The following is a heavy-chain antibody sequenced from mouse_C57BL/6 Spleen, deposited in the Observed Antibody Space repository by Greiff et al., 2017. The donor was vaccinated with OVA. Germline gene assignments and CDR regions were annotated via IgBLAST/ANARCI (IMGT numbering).Heavy chain of an antibody. Sequence: QVQLQHPGAELVKPGASVKMSCKASGYTFTSYWITWVKQRPGQGLEWIGDIYPGSGSTNYNEKFKSKATLTVDTSSSTAYMQLSSLTSEDSAVYYCARSAITTVVGGYFDYWGQGTTLTVSS. CDR3: ARSAITTVVGGYFDY. CDR1: GYTFTSYW. J-gene: IGHJ2*01. CDR2: IYPGSGST. V-gene: IGHV1-55*01. D-gene: IGHD1-1*01.